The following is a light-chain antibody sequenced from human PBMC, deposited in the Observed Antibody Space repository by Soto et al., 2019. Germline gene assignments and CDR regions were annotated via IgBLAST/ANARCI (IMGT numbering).Light chain of an antibody. V-gene: IGLV2-14*01. J-gene: IGLJ3*02. Sequence: QSALTQPASVSGSPGQSITISCTGTSSDVGTYDYVSWYKQHPGKAPILIIFEVNNRPSGVSDRLSGSKSGNTASLTISGLQTEDEADYYCSSYRSSATWVFGGGTKVTVL. CDR2: EVN. CDR3: SSYRSSATWV. CDR1: SSDVGTYDY.